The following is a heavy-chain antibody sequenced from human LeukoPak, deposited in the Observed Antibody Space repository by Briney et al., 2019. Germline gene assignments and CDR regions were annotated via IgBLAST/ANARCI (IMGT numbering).Heavy chain of an antibody. Sequence: GGSLRLSCAASGFTFSSYWMSWVRQAPGEGLEWVANIKQDGSDKYYVDSVKGRFTISRDNAKNSLYLQMNSLRAEDTAVYYCARDPHDSSWGLCYFDYWGQGNLVTVSS. D-gene: IGHD3-22*01. V-gene: IGHV3-7*04. CDR2: IKQDGSDK. J-gene: IGHJ4*02. CDR3: ARDPHDSSWGLCYFDY. CDR1: GFTFSSYW.